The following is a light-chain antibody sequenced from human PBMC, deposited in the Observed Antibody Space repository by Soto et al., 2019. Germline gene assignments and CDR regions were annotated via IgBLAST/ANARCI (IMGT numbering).Light chain of an antibody. CDR3: QQYNNWPPLT. Sequence: EIVLTQSPGTLSLSPGERATLSCRASQSVSNNYLAWYQQKPGQAPRLLIYGASTRATGIPARFSGSGSGTEFTLTISSLQSEDFAVYYCQQYNNWPPLTFGQGTRLEI. CDR2: GAS. V-gene: IGKV3-15*01. CDR1: QSVSNN. J-gene: IGKJ5*01.